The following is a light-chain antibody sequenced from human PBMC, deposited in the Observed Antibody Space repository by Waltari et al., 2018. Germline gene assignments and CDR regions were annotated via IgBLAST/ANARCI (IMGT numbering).Light chain of an antibody. CDR3: GTWDDSLGGVV. V-gene: IGLV1-47*01. CDR2: RDD. Sequence: QSVLTQPPSASGTPGQRVTTSCPGNSSNIGGNYVCWDRQVPGTAHKLLIYRDDQRPSGVPDRFSGSKSGTSASLAISGLRSEDESDYHCGTWDDSLGGVVFGGGTKLTVL. CDR1: SSNIGGNY. J-gene: IGLJ2*01.